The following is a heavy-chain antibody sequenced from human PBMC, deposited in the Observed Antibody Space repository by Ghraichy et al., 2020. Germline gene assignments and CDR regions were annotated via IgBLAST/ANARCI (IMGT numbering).Heavy chain of an antibody. CDR1: GFTFSSYA. Sequence: GGSLRLSCAASGFTFSSYAMNWVRQAPGKGLEWVSGISGSGGSTYYADSVKGRFTISRDNSKNTLYLQMNSLRAEDTAVYYCASEYLSSGYYWLYAFDIWGQGTMVTVSS. V-gene: IGHV3-23*01. J-gene: IGHJ3*02. D-gene: IGHD3-22*01. CDR2: ISGSGGST. CDR3: ASEYLSSGYYWLYAFDI.